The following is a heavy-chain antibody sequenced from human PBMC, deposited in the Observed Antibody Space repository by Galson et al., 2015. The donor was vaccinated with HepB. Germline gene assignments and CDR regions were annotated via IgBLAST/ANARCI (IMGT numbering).Heavy chain of an antibody. D-gene: IGHD2-8*02. V-gene: IGHV3-9*01. CDR2: ISWNSGSI. J-gene: IGHJ3*02. CDR1: GFTFDDYA. CDR3: AKDIRRRPVVYAADAFDI. Sequence: SLRLSCAASGFTFDDYAMHWVRQAPGKGLEWVSGISWNSGSIGYADSVKGRFTISRDNAKNSLYLQMNSLRAEDTALYYCAKDIRRRPVVYAADAFDIWGQGTIITVSS.